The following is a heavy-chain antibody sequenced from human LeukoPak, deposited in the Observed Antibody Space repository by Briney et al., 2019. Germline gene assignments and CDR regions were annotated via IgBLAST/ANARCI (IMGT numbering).Heavy chain of an antibody. J-gene: IGHJ4*02. CDR2: VRHGDSNS. CDR1: GFTFSKHG. V-gene: IGHV3-30*02. CDR3: SKDINSYCRGDCSDY. D-gene: IGHD2-15*01. Sequence: GGSLRLSCAASGFTFSKHGMHWVRQAPGKGLEWVAFVRHGDSNSYYADSVKGRFTISRDNSKNTVDLQMNSLRPEDTAIYYCSKDINSYCRGDCSDYWGQGTLVIVSS.